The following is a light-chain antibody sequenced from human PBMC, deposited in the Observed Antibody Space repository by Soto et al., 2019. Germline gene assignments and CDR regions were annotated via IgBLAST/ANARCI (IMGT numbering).Light chain of an antibody. Sequence: EIVMTQSPATLSVSPGERATLSCRASQSVSNNLAWYQQKPGQAPRLLIYGASTRATGIPARFSGSGSETEFTLTISSLQSEDFAVYYCQQRSKWPITFGQGTRLEIK. CDR1: QSVSNN. V-gene: IGKV3-15*01. CDR3: QQRSKWPIT. CDR2: GAS. J-gene: IGKJ5*01.